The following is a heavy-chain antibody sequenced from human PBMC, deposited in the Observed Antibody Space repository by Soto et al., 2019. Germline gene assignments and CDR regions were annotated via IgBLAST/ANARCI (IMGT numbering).Heavy chain of an antibody. CDR3: AKDRHSSGYYLNKSNYFDY. Sequence: GGSLRLSCAASGFTFSSYGMHWVRQAPGKGLEWVAVISYDGSNKYYADSVKGRFTISRDNSKNTLYLQMNSLRAEDTAVYYCAKDRHSSGYYLNKSNYFDYWGQGT. J-gene: IGHJ4*02. CDR2: ISYDGSNK. D-gene: IGHD3-22*01. V-gene: IGHV3-30*18. CDR1: GFTFSSYG.